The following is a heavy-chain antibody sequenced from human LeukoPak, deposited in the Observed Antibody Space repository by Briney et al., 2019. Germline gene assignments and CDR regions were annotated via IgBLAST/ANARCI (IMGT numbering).Heavy chain of an antibody. CDR1: GFTFSSYS. Sequence: TGGSLRLSCAASGFTFSSYSMNWVRQAPGKGLEWVSSISSSSSYIYYADSVKGRFTISRDNAKNSLYLQMNSLRAEDTAVYYCASSGSSWSMDVWGQGTTVTASS. V-gene: IGHV3-21*01. CDR3: ASSGSSWSMDV. CDR2: ISSSSSYI. J-gene: IGHJ6*02. D-gene: IGHD2-15*01.